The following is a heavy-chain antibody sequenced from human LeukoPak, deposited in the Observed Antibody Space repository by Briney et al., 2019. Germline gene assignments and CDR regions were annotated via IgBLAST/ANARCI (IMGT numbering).Heavy chain of an antibody. Sequence: GGSLRLSCVTSGFTSSSYAFHWVRQAPGKGLEWVATMSFDVNNKYYADSVRGRFTISRDNSKNTLYLQMNSLGAEDTAVYSCARGYCTSSSCYNDYWGQGTLVTVSS. CDR1: GFTSSSYA. V-gene: IGHV3-30*04. CDR3: ARGYCTSSSCYNDY. CDR2: MSFDVNNK. J-gene: IGHJ4*02. D-gene: IGHD2-2*02.